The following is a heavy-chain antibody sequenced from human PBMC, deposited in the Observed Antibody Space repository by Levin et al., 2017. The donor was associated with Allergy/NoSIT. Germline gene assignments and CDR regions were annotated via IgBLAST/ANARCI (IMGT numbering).Heavy chain of an antibody. CDR3: ASRPGAAAGPLDY. Sequence: GGSLRLSCAASGLTVSSNYMTWVRQAPGRGLELVSAIYSGGNTFNADFVKGRFTISRDNSKNTLYLQMNSLRVEDTAVYYCASRPGAAAGPLDYWGQGTLVTVSS. V-gene: IGHV3-66*01. J-gene: IGHJ4*02. CDR2: IYSGGNT. CDR1: GLTVSSNY. D-gene: IGHD6-13*01.